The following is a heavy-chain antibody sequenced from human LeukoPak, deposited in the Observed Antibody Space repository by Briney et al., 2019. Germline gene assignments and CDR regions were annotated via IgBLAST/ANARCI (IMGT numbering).Heavy chain of an antibody. Sequence: ASVKVSCKASGYTFSAYYIHWVRQAPGQGLEWMGWINPNSDGTNYALKFRGRVTMTRDTSISTANMELTSLRSDDTAVYYCARPQDHGGNVENFDIWGQGTLVTVSS. D-gene: IGHD4-23*01. J-gene: IGHJ3*02. CDR1: GYTFSAYY. CDR2: INPNSDGT. CDR3: ARPQDHGGNVENFDI. V-gene: IGHV1-2*02.